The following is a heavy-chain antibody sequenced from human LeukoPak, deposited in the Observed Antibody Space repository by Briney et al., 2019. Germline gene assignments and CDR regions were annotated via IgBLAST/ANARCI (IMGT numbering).Heavy chain of an antibody. CDR3: ARDFYYYDSSGYYPDY. J-gene: IGHJ4*02. D-gene: IGHD3-22*01. V-gene: IGHV3-11*05. Sequence: GGSLRLSCAASGFTFGDYYMSWIRQAPGKGLEWVSYISSSSSYTNYADSVKSRFTISRDNAKNSLYLQMNSLRAEDTAVYYCARDFYYYDSSGYYPDYWGQGTLVTVSS. CDR1: GFTFGDYY. CDR2: ISSSSSYT.